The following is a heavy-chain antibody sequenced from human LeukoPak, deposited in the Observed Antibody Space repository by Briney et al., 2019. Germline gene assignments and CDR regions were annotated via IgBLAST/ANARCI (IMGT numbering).Heavy chain of an antibody. CDR3: ARRLRFTEDYYGMDV. CDR1: GGSISSYY. J-gene: IGHJ6*02. D-gene: IGHD5/OR15-5a*01. Sequence: SETLSLTCTVSGGSISSYYCSWIRQPPGKGLEWIGYIYYSGSTNYNPSLKSRVTISVDTSKNQFSLKLSSVTAADTAVYYCARRLRFTEDYYGMDVWGQGTTVTVSS. CDR2: IYYSGST. V-gene: IGHV4-59*01.